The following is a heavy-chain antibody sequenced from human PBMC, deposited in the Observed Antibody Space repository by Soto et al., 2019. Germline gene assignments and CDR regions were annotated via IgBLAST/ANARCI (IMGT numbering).Heavy chain of an antibody. CDR1: GGTFSSYT. CDR2: IIPILGIA. Sequence: ASVKVSCKASGGTFSSYTISWVRQAPGQGLEWMGRIIPILGIANYAQKFQGRVTITADKSTSTAYMELSSLRSEDTAVYYCARPNLLRYLDWPYGMDVWGKGTTVTGSS. CDR3: ARPNLLRYLDWPYGMDV. V-gene: IGHV1-69*02. J-gene: IGHJ6*04. D-gene: IGHD3-9*01.